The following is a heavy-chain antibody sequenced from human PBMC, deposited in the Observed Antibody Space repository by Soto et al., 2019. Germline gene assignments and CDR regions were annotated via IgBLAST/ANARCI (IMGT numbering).Heavy chain of an antibody. Sequence: PSETLSLTCTVSGGSISSYYWSWIRQPPGKGLEWIGYIYYSGSTNYNPSLKSRVTISVDTSKNQFSLKLSSVTAADTAVYYCARGDYYDSSGYYYVAGNAFDIWGQGTMVTVSS. J-gene: IGHJ3*02. CDR1: GGSISSYY. CDR3: ARGDYYDSSGYYYVAGNAFDI. D-gene: IGHD3-22*01. V-gene: IGHV4-59*01. CDR2: IYYSGST.